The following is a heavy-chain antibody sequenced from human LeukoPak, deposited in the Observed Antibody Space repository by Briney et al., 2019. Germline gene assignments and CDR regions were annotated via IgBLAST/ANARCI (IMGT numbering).Heavy chain of an antibody. J-gene: IGHJ4*02. V-gene: IGHV3-33*06. CDR2: IWYDGSNK. CDR1: GFTFFIYG. D-gene: IGHD1-26*01. CDR3: AKDKGGNYYAEYYFDY. Sequence: GGSLRLSCAAYGFTFFIYGTHWVRQAPGKGLQWVAVIWYDGSNKYYADSVKGRFSISRDNSKNTLYLQMNSLRAEDTALYYCAKDKGGNYYAEYYFDYWGQGTLVTVSS.